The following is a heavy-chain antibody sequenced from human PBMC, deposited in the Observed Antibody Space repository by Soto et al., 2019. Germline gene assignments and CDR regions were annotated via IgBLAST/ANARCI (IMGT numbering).Heavy chain of an antibody. CDR3: ARDLGGNSQAYYYYGMDV. D-gene: IGHD2-21*02. V-gene: IGHV4-59*12. J-gene: IGHJ6*02. Sequence: SETLSLTCTVSGGSITSDYWTWIRQPPGKGLEYIGYIYNSGTTNYNPSLKSRVTISIDTSKNQFSLKLSSVTAADTAVYYCARDLGGNSQAYYYYGMDVWGQGTTVTVSS. CDR2: IYNSGTT. CDR1: GGSITSDY.